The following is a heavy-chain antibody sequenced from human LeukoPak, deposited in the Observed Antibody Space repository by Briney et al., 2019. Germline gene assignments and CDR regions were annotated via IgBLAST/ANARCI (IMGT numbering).Heavy chain of an antibody. V-gene: IGHV1-69*13. CDR1: GGTFSSYA. Sequence: ASVKVSCKASGGTFSSYAISWVRQAPGQGLEWMGGIIPIFGTANYAQKFQGRVTITADESTSTAYMEQSSLRSEDTAVYYCARSPVFDFWSGYYYYYMDVWGKGTTVTVSS. CDR3: ARSPVFDFWSGYYYYYMDV. D-gene: IGHD3-3*01. CDR2: IIPIFGTA. J-gene: IGHJ6*03.